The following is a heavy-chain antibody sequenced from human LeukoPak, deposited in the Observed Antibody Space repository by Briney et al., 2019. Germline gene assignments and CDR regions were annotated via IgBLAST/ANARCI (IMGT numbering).Heavy chain of an antibody. V-gene: IGHV3-23*01. CDR3: AKDPGERIAATY. CDR2: ISGSGGST. CDR1: GGTFSSYA. D-gene: IGHD6-13*01. J-gene: IGHJ4*02. Sequence: ASVKVSCKASGGTFSSYAISWVRQAPGKGLEWVSAISGSGGSTYYADSVKGRFTISRDNSKNTLYLQMNSLRAEDTAVYYCAKDPGERIAATYWGQGTLVTVSS.